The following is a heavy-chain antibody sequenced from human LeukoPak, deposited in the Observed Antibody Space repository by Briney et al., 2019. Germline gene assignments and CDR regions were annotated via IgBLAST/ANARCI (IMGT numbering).Heavy chain of an antibody. CDR1: GFTFSSYA. CDR2: ISDSGGST. CDR3: AKDYGGGRGIFDY. Sequence: GGSLRLSCAASGFTFSSYAMSWVRQAPGKGLEWVSAISDSGGSTYYADSVKGRFTISRDNSKNTLYLQMNSLRAEDTAVYYCAKDYGGGRGIFDYWGQGTLVTVSS. V-gene: IGHV3-23*01. J-gene: IGHJ4*02. D-gene: IGHD3-16*01.